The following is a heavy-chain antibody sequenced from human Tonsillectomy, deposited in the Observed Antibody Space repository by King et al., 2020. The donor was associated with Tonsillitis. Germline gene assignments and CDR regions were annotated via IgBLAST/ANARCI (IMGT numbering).Heavy chain of an antibody. CDR1: GGSFSGYY. D-gene: IGHD6-19*01. CDR2: ISHSGST. Sequence: VQLQQWGAELLKPSETLSLICAVYGGSFSGYYWSWIRQPPGKGLEWIGEISHSGSTNYNPSLKSRVTISVDTSKNQFSLKLSSVTAADTAVYYCASVPRIAVAGYFDLWGRGTLVTVSS. CDR3: ASVPRIAVAGYFDL. J-gene: IGHJ2*01. V-gene: IGHV4-34*01.